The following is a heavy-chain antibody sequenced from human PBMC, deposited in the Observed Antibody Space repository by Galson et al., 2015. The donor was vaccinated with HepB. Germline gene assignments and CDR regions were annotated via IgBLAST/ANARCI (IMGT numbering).Heavy chain of an antibody. CDR1: GYSFSTYW. Sequence: QSGAEVKKPGEFLKISCKGSGYSFSTYWIGWMRQMPGKGLEWMGIIYPGDSDTRYSPSFQGQVAISADKSINTAYLQWSSLKASDTAIYYCVRHFNRGAMIPLDGPVVGDVWGQGTMVTVSS. D-gene: IGHD3-22*01. V-gene: IGHV5-51*01. CDR3: VRHFNRGAMIPLDGPVVGDV. CDR2: IYPGDSDT. J-gene: IGHJ3*01.